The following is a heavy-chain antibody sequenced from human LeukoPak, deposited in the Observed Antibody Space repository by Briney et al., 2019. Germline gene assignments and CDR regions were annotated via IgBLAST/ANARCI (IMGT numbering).Heavy chain of an antibody. J-gene: IGHJ6*03. Sequence: SETLSLTCAVYGGSFSGYYWSWIRQPPGRGLEWIGEINHSGSTNYNPSLKSRVTISVDTSKNQFSLKLSSVTAADTAAYYCARERSLNNCSSTSCYETYYYYMDVWGKGTTVTVSS. CDR1: GGSFSGYY. CDR3: ARERSLNNCSSTSCYETYYYYMDV. V-gene: IGHV4-34*01. CDR2: INHSGST. D-gene: IGHD2-2*01.